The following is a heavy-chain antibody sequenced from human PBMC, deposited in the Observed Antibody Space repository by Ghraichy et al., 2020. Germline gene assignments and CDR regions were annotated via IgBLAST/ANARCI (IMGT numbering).Heavy chain of an antibody. J-gene: IGHJ6*03. CDR2: IHHSGST. D-gene: IGHD1-1*01. V-gene: IGHV4-61*01. Sequence: SQTLSLTCTVSGDSLISATDYWTWIRQPPGKGLECIGYIHHSGSTNYNPSLKSRVTISLDTSKNQFSLKLRSVTAADTAVYFCARERAGRHYYYYMDVWGKGTTVTVSS. CDR3: ARERAGRHYYYYMDV. CDR1: GDSLISATDY.